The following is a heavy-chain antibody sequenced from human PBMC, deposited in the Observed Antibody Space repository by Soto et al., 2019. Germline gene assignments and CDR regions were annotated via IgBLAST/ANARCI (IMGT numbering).Heavy chain of an antibody. J-gene: IGHJ4*02. CDR2: ISYNGSNQ. CDR1: GFTFSSYG. D-gene: IGHD6-19*01. CDR3: AQDPGEYNCGWYHDY. V-gene: IGHV3-30*18. Sequence: QVPLVESGGGVVQPGRSLRLSCAASGFTFSSYGMHWVRQAPGKGLEWVAVISYNGSNQFYADSVKGRFTISRANSRNTLYLQMDSLRADDTAVYDCAQDPGEYNCGWYHDYWGQGTLVTVSS.